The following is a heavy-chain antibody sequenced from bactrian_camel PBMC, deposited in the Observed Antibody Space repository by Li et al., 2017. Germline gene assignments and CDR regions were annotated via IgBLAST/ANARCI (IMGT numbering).Heavy chain of an antibody. D-gene: IGHD5*01. CDR2: ITSGYVT. CDR1: GFTFSSYS. CDR3: AAVTWGATDIWFFGY. V-gene: IGHV3S40*01. J-gene: IGHJ6*01. Sequence: VQLVESGGGLVQPGGSLRLSCAASGFTFSSYSMSWVRQAPGKGLEWISDITSGYVTYYADSVKGRFTISRDNAKNTVYLQLNSLKTEDMAIYYCAAVTWGATDIWFFGYWGQGTQVTVS.